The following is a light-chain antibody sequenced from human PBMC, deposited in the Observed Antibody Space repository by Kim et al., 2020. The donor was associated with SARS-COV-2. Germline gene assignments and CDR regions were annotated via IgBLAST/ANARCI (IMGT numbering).Light chain of an antibody. V-gene: IGLV7-43*01. CDR1: TGAVTSDSY. CDR3: VLHYSGAQV. Sequence: PGGTVTLTCASSTGAVTSDSYPYWFQQKPGQAPRPLIYSTNNARSRTPARFSGSLLGGKAALTLSGVQPEDEAEYYCVLHYSGAQVFGGGTQLTVL. J-gene: IGLJ3*02. CDR2: STN.